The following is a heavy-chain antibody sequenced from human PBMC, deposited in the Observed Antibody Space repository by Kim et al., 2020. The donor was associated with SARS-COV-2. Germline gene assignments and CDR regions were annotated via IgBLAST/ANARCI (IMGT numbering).Heavy chain of an antibody. CDR2: INHSGST. D-gene: IGHD1-7*01. V-gene: IGHV4-34*01. CDR3: ARVPLTYNWNYFPHFDY. Sequence: SETLSLTCAVYGGSFSGYYWSWIRQPPGKGLEWIGEINHSGSTNYNPSLKSRVTISVDTSKNQFSLKLSSVTAADTAVYYCARVPLTYNWNYFPHFDYWGQGTLVTVSS. J-gene: IGHJ4*02. CDR1: GGSFSGYY.